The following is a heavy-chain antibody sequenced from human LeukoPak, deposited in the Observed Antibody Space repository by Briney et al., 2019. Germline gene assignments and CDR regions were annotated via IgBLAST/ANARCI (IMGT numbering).Heavy chain of an antibody. CDR3: ARARGVLSKYYFDY. Sequence: PGGSLRLSFAASGFTFSSYAMHWVRQAPGKGLEWVAVISYDGSNKYYADSVKGRFTISRDNSKNTLYLQMNSLRAEDTAVYYCARARGVLSKYYFDYWGQGTLVTVSS. V-gene: IGHV3-30*14. J-gene: IGHJ4*02. CDR1: GFTFSSYA. D-gene: IGHD3-10*01. CDR2: ISYDGSNK.